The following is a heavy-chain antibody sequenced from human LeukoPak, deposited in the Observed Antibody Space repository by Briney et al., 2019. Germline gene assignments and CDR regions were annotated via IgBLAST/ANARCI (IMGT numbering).Heavy chain of an antibody. CDR2: IHSTGSS. CDR3: AREHPTAIAIDY. V-gene: IGHV4-4*07. J-gene: IGHJ4*02. Sequence: SETLSLTCSVSGGSISGYYWGCFRQAAGKGLEWIGRIHSTGSSNYNPSLKSRLTMSIDTSRNQFSLKLSSMTAADTAIYYCAREHPTAIAIDYWGQGTLVTVSS. D-gene: IGHD2-21*02. CDR1: GGSISGYY.